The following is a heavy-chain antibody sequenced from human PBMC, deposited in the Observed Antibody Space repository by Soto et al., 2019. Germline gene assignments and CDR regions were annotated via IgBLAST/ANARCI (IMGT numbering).Heavy chain of an antibody. J-gene: IGHJ6*02. V-gene: IGHV3-30-3*01. D-gene: IGHD2-15*01. CDR3: ARELAVVAATPGYYDGMDV. CDR2: ISYDGSNK. Sequence: VQLVESGGGVVQPGRSLRLSCAASGFTFSSYAMHWVRQAPGKGLEWVAVISYDGSNKYYADSVKGRFTISRYNSKNTLYLQMNSLRAEDTAVYYCARELAVVAATPGYYDGMDVWGQGTTVTVSS. CDR1: GFTFSSYA.